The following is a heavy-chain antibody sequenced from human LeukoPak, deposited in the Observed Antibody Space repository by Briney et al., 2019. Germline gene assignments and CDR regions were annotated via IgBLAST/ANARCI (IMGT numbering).Heavy chain of an antibody. J-gene: IGHJ6*02. Sequence: GGSLRLSCAASGFTFRNYAMSWVRQAPAKGLEWVSTISGSGGSTYYADSVKGRFTISRDNSKNTLYLQMNSLRAEDTAVYYCAKSIVGATSPYYYYYGMDVWGQGTTVTVSS. CDR1: GFTFRNYA. CDR2: ISGSGGST. D-gene: IGHD1-26*01. V-gene: IGHV3-23*01. CDR3: AKSIVGATSPYYYYYGMDV.